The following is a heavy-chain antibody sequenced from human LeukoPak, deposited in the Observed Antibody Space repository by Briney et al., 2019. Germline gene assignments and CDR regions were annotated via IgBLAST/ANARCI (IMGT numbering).Heavy chain of an antibody. CDR3: APMVRGVMVDC. D-gene: IGHD3-10*01. CDR1: GFTFSSYG. J-gene: IGHJ4*02. Sequence: GGSLRLSCAASGFTFSSYGMHWVRQAPGKGLEWVAVISYDGSNKYYADSVKGRFTISRDNSKNTLYLQMNSLRAEDTAVYYCAPMVRGVMVDCWGQGTLVTVSS. CDR2: ISYDGSNK. V-gene: IGHV3-30*03.